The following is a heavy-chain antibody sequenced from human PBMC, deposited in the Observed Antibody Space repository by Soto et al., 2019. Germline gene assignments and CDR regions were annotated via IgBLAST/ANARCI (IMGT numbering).Heavy chain of an antibody. CDR2: IFWDDDK. Sequence: QITLKESGPTLAKPTQTLTLTCSFSGFSLSTRGVGVGWIRQPPGKALEWLALIFWDDDKWYSPSLRSRLTITEDTSKNPVVLIMTNMDPVDTATYYCAHRSRGYAYYFDQWGQGTLVTVSS. J-gene: IGHJ4*02. CDR3: AHRSRGYAYYFDQ. V-gene: IGHV2-5*02. CDR1: GFSLSTRGVG. D-gene: IGHD5-12*01.